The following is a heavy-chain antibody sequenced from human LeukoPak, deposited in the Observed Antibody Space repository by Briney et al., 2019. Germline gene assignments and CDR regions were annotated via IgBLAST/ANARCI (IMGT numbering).Heavy chain of an antibody. CDR3: ARGRNYRYYYYYMDV. CDR2: INHSGST. V-gene: IGHV4-34*01. J-gene: IGHJ6*03. CDR1: GGSFSGYY. D-gene: IGHD4-11*01. Sequence: SETLSLTCAVYGGSFSGYYWSWIRQPPGKGLEWIGEINHSGSTKYNPPLKSRITTSVDTSKNQFSLKLSSVTAADTAVYYCARGRNYRYYYYYMDVWGKGTTVTVSS.